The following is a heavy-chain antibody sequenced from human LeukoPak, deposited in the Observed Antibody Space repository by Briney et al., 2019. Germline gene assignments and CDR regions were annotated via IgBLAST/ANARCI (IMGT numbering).Heavy chain of an antibody. CDR3: ARAVYYSNYLGY. Sequence: PGGSLRLSCAASGFTFSSYWMHWVRQAPGKGLVWVSRINSDGSSTNYADSVKGRFTISRDNAKNTLYLQMNSLRAEDTAMYYGARAVYYSNYLGYWGQGTLVTVSS. CDR1: GFTFSSYW. CDR2: INSDGSST. V-gene: IGHV3-74*01. D-gene: IGHD3-10*01. J-gene: IGHJ4*01.